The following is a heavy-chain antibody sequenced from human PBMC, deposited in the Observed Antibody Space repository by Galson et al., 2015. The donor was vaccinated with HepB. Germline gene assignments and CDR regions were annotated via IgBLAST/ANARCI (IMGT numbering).Heavy chain of an antibody. CDR2: IKSKIDAGTI. V-gene: IGHV3-15*01. CDR1: GFTFSYSW. D-gene: IGHD5-12*01. Sequence: SLRLSCAASGFTFSYSWLGWVRQSPEKGLEWIGRIKSKIDAGTIDYAAPVKGRFTISRNDSENTLFLQMNSLKIEDTAVYYCTTAAYGGYPNYWGPGALVAVSS. J-gene: IGHJ4*02. CDR3: TTAAYGGYPNY.